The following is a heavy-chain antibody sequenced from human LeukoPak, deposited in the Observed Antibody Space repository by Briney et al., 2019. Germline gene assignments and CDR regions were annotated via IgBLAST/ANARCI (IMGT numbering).Heavy chain of an antibody. CDR3: ARQPRLDFDY. CDR2: IYYSGST. Sequence: SETLSLTCTVSGGSISSYYWSWIRQPPGKGLEWIGYIYYSGSTNYNPSLKSRVTISVDTSKNQFSLKLSSVTAADTAVYYCARQPRLDFDYWGQGTLVTVSS. D-gene: IGHD3-9*01. CDR1: GGSISSYY. V-gene: IGHV4-59*08. J-gene: IGHJ4*02.